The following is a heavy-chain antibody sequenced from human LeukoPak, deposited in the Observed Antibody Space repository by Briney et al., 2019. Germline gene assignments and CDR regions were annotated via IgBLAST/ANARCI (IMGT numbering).Heavy chain of an antibody. D-gene: IGHD4-17*01. V-gene: IGHV3-30*02. CDR1: GFTFSRCA. J-gene: IGHJ4*01. Sequence: PAGSLTLSCAASGFTFSRCAMHWVRQAPGKGLDWVAYIGYDGNNKYYADSVKGRFTISRDNSKNTLYLQMNSLTTEDTAVYYCVKDFWLDYGDWGGHGTLVTVSS. CDR2: IGYDGNNK. CDR3: VKDFWLDYGDW.